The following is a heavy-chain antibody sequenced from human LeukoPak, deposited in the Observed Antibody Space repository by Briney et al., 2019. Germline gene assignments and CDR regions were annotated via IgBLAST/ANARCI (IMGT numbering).Heavy chain of an antibody. V-gene: IGHV3-11*01. D-gene: IGHD3-9*01. CDR3: ASFYDILTGYDY. Sequence: GGSLRLSHAATGFTFSEYYMSWIHQAPGKGMGWVSYISSSGSTIYYADSVKGRFTISRDNAKNSLYLQMNSLRAEDTAVYYCASFYDILTGYDYWGQGTLVTVSS. CDR2: ISSSGSTI. J-gene: IGHJ4*02. CDR1: GFTFSEYY.